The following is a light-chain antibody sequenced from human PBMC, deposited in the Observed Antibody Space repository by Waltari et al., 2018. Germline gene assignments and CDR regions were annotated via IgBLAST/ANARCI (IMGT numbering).Light chain of an antibody. CDR1: TSNIANNA. Sequence: QSVLTQPPSVSEAPRQRVTISCSGSTSNIANNAVNWYQQLPGKAPKLLIYYDDLLPSGVSDRFSASKSGTSASLAISGFQSEDEADYYCSVWDDSLNGQVFGGGTKLTVL. CDR2: YDD. V-gene: IGLV1-36*01. J-gene: IGLJ2*01. CDR3: SVWDDSLNGQV.